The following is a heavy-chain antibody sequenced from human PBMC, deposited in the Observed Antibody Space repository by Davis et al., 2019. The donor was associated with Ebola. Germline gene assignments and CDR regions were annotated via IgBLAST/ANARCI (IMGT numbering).Heavy chain of an antibody. V-gene: IGHV4-59*11. Sequence: PSETLSLTCTVSGVSIIDHYWSCIRHSPGKGLEWIGYIDYRGRSTYKPSLRSRITMSVDTSKNQFSLKLKSITAADTAVYKCARGGSPAMFKGVDEWGQGTLVTVAS. D-gene: IGHD2-2*01. CDR2: IDYRGRS. CDR1: GVSIIDHY. CDR3: ARGGSPAMFKGVDE. J-gene: IGHJ4*02.